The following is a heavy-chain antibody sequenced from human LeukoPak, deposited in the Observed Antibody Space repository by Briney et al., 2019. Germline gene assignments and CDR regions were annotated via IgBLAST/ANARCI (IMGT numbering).Heavy chain of an antibody. Sequence: SETLSLTCTVSGGSISSSSYYWGWIRQPPGKGLEWIGSIYYSGSTYYNPSLKSRVTISVDTSKNQFSLKLSSVTAADTAVYYCARDELSSWFDPWGQGTLVTVSS. V-gene: IGHV4-39*07. CDR1: GGSISSSSYY. D-gene: IGHD3-10*01. J-gene: IGHJ5*02. CDR3: ARDELSSWFDP. CDR2: IYYSGST.